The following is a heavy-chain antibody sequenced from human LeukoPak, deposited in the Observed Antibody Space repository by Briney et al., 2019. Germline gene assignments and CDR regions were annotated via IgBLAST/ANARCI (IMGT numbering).Heavy chain of an antibody. J-gene: IGHJ4*02. CDR2: IWYDGSNK. V-gene: IGHV3-33*01. Sequence: PGRSLRLSCAASGFTFSSYGMHWVRQAPGKGLEWVAVIWYDGSNKYYADSVKGRFTISRDNSKNTLYLQMNSLRAEDTAVYYCARRELTYYYDRRGFDYWGQGTLVTVSS. CDR1: GFTFSSYG. D-gene: IGHD3-22*01. CDR3: ARRELTYYYDRRGFDY.